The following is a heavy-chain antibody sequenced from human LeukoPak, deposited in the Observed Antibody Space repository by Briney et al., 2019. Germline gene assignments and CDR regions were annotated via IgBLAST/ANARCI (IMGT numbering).Heavy chain of an antibody. CDR3: AASIWRTFIDY. J-gene: IGHJ4*02. CDR1: GSSITAFY. V-gene: IGHV4-59*01. CDR2: FQYSGNS. D-gene: IGHD3-3*02. Sequence: PSETLSLTCNVSGSSITAFYWSWIRQSPGKGLEWIGSFQYSGNSNYNPSLKSRVTISIDTSKMQFSLRVNSVTAADTAVYFCAASIWRTFIDYWGQGSLLTVSS.